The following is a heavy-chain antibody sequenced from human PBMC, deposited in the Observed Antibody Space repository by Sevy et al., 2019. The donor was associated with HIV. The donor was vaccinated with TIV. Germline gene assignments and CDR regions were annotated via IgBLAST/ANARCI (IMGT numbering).Heavy chain of an antibody. CDR3: TRACCSSDRVGVLGAFDF. CDR2: THCRSKWYN. CDR1: GDSVSSNSAA. Sequence: QSQTLSLTCAISGDSVSSNSAAWNWIRQSPSRGLEWLGRTHCRSKWYNDYAVSVKGRITINPNRTKNQFSLQLNSVTPEDTAVYYCTRACCSSDRVGVLGAFDFWGQGTMVTVSS. J-gene: IGHJ3*01. D-gene: IGHD2-2*01. V-gene: IGHV6-1*01.